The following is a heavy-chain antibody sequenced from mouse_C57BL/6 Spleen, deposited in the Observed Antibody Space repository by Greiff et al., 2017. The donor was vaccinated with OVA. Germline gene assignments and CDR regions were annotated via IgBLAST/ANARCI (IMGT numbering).Heavy chain of an antibody. V-gene: IGHV3-1*01. D-gene: IGHD1-1*01. J-gene: IGHJ1*03. CDR2: ISYSGST. Sequence: VQLKESGPGMVKPSQSLSLTCTVTGYSITSGYDWHCIRHFPGNKLEWMGYISYSGSTNYNPSLKSRISITHDTSKNHVFLKLTTVTTEDTATDYCARECSSDWYFDVWGTGTTVTVSS. CDR1: GYSITSGYD. CDR3: ARECSSDWYFDV.